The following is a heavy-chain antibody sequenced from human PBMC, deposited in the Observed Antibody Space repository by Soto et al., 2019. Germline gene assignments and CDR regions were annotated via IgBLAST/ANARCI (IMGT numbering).Heavy chain of an antibody. V-gene: IGHV5-10-1*01. Sequence: GESLKISCKGSGYSFTSYWISWVRQMPGKGLEWMGRIDPSDSYTNYSPSFQGHVTISADKSISTAYLQWSSLKASDTAMYYCARPGLLWFGGDAFDIWGQGTMVTVSS. J-gene: IGHJ3*02. CDR1: GYSFTSYW. CDR2: IDPSDSYT. D-gene: IGHD3-10*01. CDR3: ARPGLLWFGGDAFDI.